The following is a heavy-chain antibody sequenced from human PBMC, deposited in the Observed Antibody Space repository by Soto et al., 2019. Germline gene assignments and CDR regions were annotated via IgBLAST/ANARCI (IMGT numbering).Heavy chain of an antibody. J-gene: IGHJ4*02. CDR1: GFTFSSYA. D-gene: IGHD3-22*01. V-gene: IGHV3-23*01. CDR2: ISGSGGST. CDR3: AKGEDDYDSSGLTPTDFDY. Sequence: GGSLRLACSASGFTFSSYAMIWARQAPGQGLEWVSAISGSGGSTYYADSVKGRFTNTRDDSKNTLCLQMNSLRADDTAVYYCAKGEDDYDSSGLTPTDFDYWGQGTLVTVSS.